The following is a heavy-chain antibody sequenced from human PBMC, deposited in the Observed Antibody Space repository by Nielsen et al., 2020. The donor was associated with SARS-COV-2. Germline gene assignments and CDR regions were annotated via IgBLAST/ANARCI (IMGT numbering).Heavy chain of an antibody. CDR3: AKDTFPISGSGSFFEY. CDR1: GSSISSGDYS. CDR2: ISYSGST. V-gene: IGHV4-30-4*01. D-gene: IGHD3-10*01. J-gene: IGHJ4*02. Sequence: SETLSLTCTLSGSSISSGDYSWSWIRQPPCKGLEWIGYISYSGSTYYNPSLKSRVTISVDTSKNHFSLKLSSVTAADTAVYYCAKDTFPISGSGSFFEYWGQGTLVTVSS.